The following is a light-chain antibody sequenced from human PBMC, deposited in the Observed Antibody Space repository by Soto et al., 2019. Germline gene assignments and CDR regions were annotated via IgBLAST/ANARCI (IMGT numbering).Light chain of an antibody. CDR3: QHYNSYSEA. J-gene: IGKJ1*01. V-gene: IGKV3-20*01. CDR1: QSVSSSY. Sequence: ETVLTQSPGTLSLSPGERATLSCRASQSVSSSYLAWYQQKPGQAPRLLIYGASSRATGIPSRFSGSGSGTEFTLTISSLQPDDFATYYCQHYNSYSEAFGQGTKV. CDR2: GAS.